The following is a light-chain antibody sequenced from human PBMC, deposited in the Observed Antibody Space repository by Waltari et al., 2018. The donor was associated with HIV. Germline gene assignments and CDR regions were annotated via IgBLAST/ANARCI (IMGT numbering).Light chain of an antibody. CDR2: LRS. V-gene: IGKV2-28*01. CDR3: MQTLQTPYT. Sequence: LDWYYQKPGQSPQLLMYLRSSRAAGVSDRFAGAGSGTDFTLIINSVEAEDVGTYYCMQTLQTPYTFGQGTKLELK. J-gene: IGKJ2*01.